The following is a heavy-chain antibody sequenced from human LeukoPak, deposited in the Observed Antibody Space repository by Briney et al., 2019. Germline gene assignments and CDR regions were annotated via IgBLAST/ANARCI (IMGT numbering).Heavy chain of an antibody. CDR1: GGSFSGYY. CDR3: ARDGRYGSGSYLKGINY. V-gene: IGHV4-34*01. CDR2: INHSGST. Sequence: PSETLSLTCAVYGGSFSGYYWSWIRQPPGKGLEWIGEINHSGSTNYNPSLKSRVTISVDTSKNQFSLKLSSVTAADTAVYYCARDGRYGSGSYLKGINYWGQETLVPVSS. J-gene: IGHJ4*02. D-gene: IGHD3-10*01.